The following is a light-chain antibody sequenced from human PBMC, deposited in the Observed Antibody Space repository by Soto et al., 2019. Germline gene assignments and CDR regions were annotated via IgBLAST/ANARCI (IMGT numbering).Light chain of an antibody. CDR1: RDVGSD. CDR3: QQYNSYLYT. Sequence: QMTQSPSSLSASVGEKIIITCRASRDVGSDVSWYQQKPGQAPKLLIYAASNLYTGVPSRFSGSRSGTEFTLTISSLQPDDFATYYCQQYNSYLYTFGQGTK. V-gene: IGKV1-17*01. CDR2: AAS. J-gene: IGKJ2*01.